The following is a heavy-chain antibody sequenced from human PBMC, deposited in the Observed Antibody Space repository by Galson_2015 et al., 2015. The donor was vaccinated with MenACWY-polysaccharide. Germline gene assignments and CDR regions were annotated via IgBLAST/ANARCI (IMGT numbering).Heavy chain of an antibody. V-gene: IGHV3-74*01. CDR1: GFTFSSYW. Sequence: SLRLSCAASGFTFSSYWMHWVRQAPGKGLVWVSRTNSDGRSTSYADSVTGRFTISRDNAKNTMYLQMNSLRAEDTAVYYCGRAPTKGGRFPENYYFDYWGQGTLVTVSS. J-gene: IGHJ4*02. CDR3: GRAPTKGGRFPENYYFDY. D-gene: IGHD3-16*01. CDR2: TNSDGRST.